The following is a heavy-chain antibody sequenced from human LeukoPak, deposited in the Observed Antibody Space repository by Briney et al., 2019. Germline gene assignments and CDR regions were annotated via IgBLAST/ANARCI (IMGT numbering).Heavy chain of an antibody. CDR1: GFTFSSYG. D-gene: IGHD5-12*01. CDR3: GRELVAPYGMDV. CDR2: ISYDGSNK. V-gene: IGHV3-30*03. J-gene: IGHJ6*02. Sequence: PGRSLRLSCAASGFTFSSYGMHWVRQAPGKGLEWVAVISYDGSNKYYADSVKGRFTISRDNSKNTLYLQMNSLRAEDTAVYYCGRELVAPYGMDVWGQGTTVTVSS.